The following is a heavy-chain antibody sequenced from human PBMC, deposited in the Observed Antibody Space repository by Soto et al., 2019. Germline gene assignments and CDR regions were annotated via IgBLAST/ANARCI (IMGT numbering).Heavy chain of an antibody. CDR2: ISGANGHT. Sequence: QVQVVQSGAEVKKPGASVKVSCKTSGYTFTTYGIGWVRQAPGQGLEWMGWISGANGHTNYAQNVQGRVTVTTDTSTSTAYMELRSLRSDDTAVYDCASEVAEAGGEYDYWGQGTLVTVSS. CDR1: GYTFTTYG. CDR3: ASEVAEAGGEYDY. J-gene: IGHJ4*02. D-gene: IGHD6-13*01. V-gene: IGHV1-18*01.